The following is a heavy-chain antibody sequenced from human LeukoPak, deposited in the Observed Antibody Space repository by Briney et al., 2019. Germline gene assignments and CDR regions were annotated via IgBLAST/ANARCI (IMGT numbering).Heavy chain of an antibody. CDR2: FDPEDGET. J-gene: IGHJ4*02. Sequence: GASVKVSCKVSGYTLTELSMHWVRQAPGKGLEWMGGFDPEDGETINAQKFQGRVTMTEDTSTDTAYMELSSLRSEDTAVYYCATDFPAAGRETDYWGQGTLVTVSS. D-gene: IGHD6-13*01. V-gene: IGHV1-24*01. CDR3: ATDFPAAGRETDY. CDR1: GYTLTELS.